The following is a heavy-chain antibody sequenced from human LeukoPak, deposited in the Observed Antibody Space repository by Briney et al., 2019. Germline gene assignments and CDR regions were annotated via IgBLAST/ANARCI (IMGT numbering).Heavy chain of an antibody. CDR3: ARHEAYYDSSGFLHYFDY. CDR2: IYYSGST. CDR1: GGSISGYY. Sequence: SETLSLTCTVSGGSISGYYWSWIRQPPGKGLEWIGYIYYSGSTKYSPSLKSRVTISIDTSKKQFSLKLSSLTAADTAVYYCARHEAYYDSSGFLHYFDYWGQGSLVTVSS. D-gene: IGHD3-22*01. V-gene: IGHV4-59*08. J-gene: IGHJ4*02.